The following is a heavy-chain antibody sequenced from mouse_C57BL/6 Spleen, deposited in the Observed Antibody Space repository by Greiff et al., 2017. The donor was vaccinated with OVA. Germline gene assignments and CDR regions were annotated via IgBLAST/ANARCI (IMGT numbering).Heavy chain of an antibody. CDR3: TRGGYYSWDY. Sequence: QVQLKESGAELVRPGASVTLSCKASGYTFTDYEMHWVKQTPVHGLEWIGAIDPETGGTAYNQKFKGKAILTADKSSSTAYMELRSLTSEDSAVYYCTRGGYYSWDYWGQGTSVTVSS. CDR2: IDPETGGT. D-gene: IGHD2-3*01. J-gene: IGHJ4*01. CDR1: GYTFTDYE. V-gene: IGHV1-15*01.